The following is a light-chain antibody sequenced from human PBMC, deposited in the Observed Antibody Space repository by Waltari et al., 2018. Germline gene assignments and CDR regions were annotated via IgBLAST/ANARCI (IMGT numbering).Light chain of an antibody. CDR2: EDS. CDR1: ILANKY. J-gene: IGLJ3*02. CDR3: FSAADNNWV. V-gene: IGLV3-27*01. Sequence: SYELTQPSSVSVSPGQTAKLLCPGDILANKYARWFQQEPGQAPLLLIYEDSERPSEIPGRFSGSSSGTTVTLTITGAHVDDEADYYCFSAADNNWVFGGGTKLTVL.